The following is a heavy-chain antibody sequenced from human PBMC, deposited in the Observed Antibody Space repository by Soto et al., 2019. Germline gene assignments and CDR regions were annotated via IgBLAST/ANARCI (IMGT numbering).Heavy chain of an antibody. J-gene: IGHJ5*02. Sequence: SVKVSCKASGGTFSSYTISWVRQAPGQGLEWMGRIIPILGIANYAQKFQGRVTITADKSTSTAYMELSSLRSEDTAVYYCARDPDIVVVPAALRTYNWFDPWGQGTLVTVSS. CDR3: ARDPDIVVVPAALRTYNWFDP. CDR1: GGTFSSYT. V-gene: IGHV1-69*04. CDR2: IIPILGIA. D-gene: IGHD2-2*01.